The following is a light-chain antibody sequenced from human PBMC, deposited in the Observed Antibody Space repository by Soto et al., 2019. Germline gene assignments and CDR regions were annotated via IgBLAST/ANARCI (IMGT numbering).Light chain of an antibody. CDR2: DAS. J-gene: IGKJ2*01. CDR1: QGISTY. Sequence: DIQMTQSPSSLSASVGDRVTITCRASQGISTYLVWYQQRQGRAPKLLIYDASSLVSGVPSRFSGSGSGTDFTLTISSLQPEDFATYYCQQSYRTPYTFVQGTKLETK. V-gene: IGKV1-39*01. CDR3: QQSYRTPYT.